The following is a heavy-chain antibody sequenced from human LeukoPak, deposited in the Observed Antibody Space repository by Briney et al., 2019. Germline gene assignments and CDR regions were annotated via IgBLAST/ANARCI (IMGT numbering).Heavy chain of an antibody. V-gene: IGHV3-21*04. Sequence: AGGSLRLSCAASGFTFSSYSMNWVRQAPGKGLEWVSSISSSSSHIYYADSVKGRFTISRDNAKNSLYLQMNSLRAEDTAVYYCARLMYDYVWGTYPLNYWGQGTLVTVSS. CDR3: ARLMYDYVWGTYPLNY. CDR2: ISSSSSHI. CDR1: GFTFSSYS. J-gene: IGHJ4*02. D-gene: IGHD3-16*01.